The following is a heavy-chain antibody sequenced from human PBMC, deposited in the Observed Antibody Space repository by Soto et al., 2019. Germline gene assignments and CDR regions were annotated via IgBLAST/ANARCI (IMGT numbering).Heavy chain of an antibody. CDR2: ISSSGSTI. Sequence: LRRSCAASGFTFSSYEMNWVRQAPGKGLEWVSYISSSGSTIYYADSVKGRFTISRDNAKNSLYLQMNSLRAEDTAVYYCARDRFYDFWSGYGMDVWGQGTTVTV. J-gene: IGHJ6*02. V-gene: IGHV3-48*03. D-gene: IGHD3-3*01. CDR1: GFTFSSYE. CDR3: ARDRFYDFWSGYGMDV.